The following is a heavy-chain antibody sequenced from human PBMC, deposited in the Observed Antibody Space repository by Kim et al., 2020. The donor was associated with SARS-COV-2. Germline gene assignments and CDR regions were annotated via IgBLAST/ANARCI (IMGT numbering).Heavy chain of an antibody. CDR2: INHSGST. CDR3: ARAPRGATIDY. J-gene: IGHJ4*02. V-gene: IGHV4-34*01. CDR1: GGSFSGYY. D-gene: IGHD1-26*01. Sequence: SETLSLTCAVYGGSFSGYYWSWIRQPPGKGLEWIWEINHSGSTNYNPSLKSRVTISVDTSKNQFSLKLSSVTAADTAVYYCARAPRGATIDYWGQGTLVTVSS.